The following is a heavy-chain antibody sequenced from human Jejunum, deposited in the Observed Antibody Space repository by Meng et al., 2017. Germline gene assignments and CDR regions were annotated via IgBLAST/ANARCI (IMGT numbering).Heavy chain of an antibody. CDR3: ARATHSGWSQNDY. CDR2: IIPIFGTT. J-gene: IGHJ4*02. D-gene: IGHD6-19*01. CDR1: VGTLSSYA. V-gene: IGHV1-69*06. Sequence: QVQRVQSGAEVKKPESAVKGSCKASVGTLSSYAIDWVRQAPGQGLEWMGGIIPIFGTTKYAQKFQGRVTITADKSTSTAYMELNSLRSEDTAVYYCARATHSGWSQNDYWGQGTLVTVSS.